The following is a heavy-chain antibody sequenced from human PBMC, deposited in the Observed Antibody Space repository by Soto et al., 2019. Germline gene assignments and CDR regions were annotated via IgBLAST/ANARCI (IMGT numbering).Heavy chain of an antibody. CDR2: IGGYKDNT. CDR3: ARAGRLQSLQHSCDS. D-gene: IGHD6-19*01. CDR1: GYTFTSFG. V-gene: IGHV1-18*04. Sequence: ASVKVSCKASGYTFTSFGINWVRQAPGQGLEWMGWIGGYKDNTNYAQKFQGRVTMTTDPSTSTGYMELRSLRSDDPAVHYCARAGRLQSLQHSCDSCGQGTKIIVSS. J-gene: IGHJ5*01.